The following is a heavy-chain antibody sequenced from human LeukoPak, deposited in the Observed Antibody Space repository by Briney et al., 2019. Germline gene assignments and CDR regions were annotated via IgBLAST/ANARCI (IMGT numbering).Heavy chain of an antibody. V-gene: IGHV3-7*01. CDR2: IKQDGSEK. CDR1: GFTFRSYW. Sequence: GGSLRLSCVASGFTFRSYWMSRVRQAPGKGLEWVANIKQDGSEKYYVDSVKGRFTISRDNAENSVYLEMNSLRAEDTAVYHCARTTGALPFDLWGQGTLVTVSP. D-gene: IGHD1-1*01. J-gene: IGHJ5*02. CDR3: ARTTGALPFDL.